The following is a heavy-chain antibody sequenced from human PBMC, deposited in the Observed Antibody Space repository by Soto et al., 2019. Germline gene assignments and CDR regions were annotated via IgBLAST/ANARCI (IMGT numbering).Heavy chain of an antibody. J-gene: IGHJ4*02. CDR3: ARGDYYDSSGYHYAGIDY. CDR1: GYTFTSYD. Sequence: GASVKVSCKASGYTFTSYDINWVRQATGQGLEWMGWMNPNSGNTGYAQKFQGRVTMTRNTSISTAYMELNSLRTEDTAVYYCARGDYYDSSGYHYAGIDYWGQGTLVTVSS. CDR2: MNPNSGNT. D-gene: IGHD3-22*01. V-gene: IGHV1-8*01.